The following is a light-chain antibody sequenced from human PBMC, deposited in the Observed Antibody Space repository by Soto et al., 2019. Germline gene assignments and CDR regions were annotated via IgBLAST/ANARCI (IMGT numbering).Light chain of an antibody. CDR1: QSATTW. J-gene: IGKJ5*01. CDR3: QQYDNLPLT. Sequence: DIQLTQSPSTLSASVGDRVTITCRASQSATTWLAWYQQKPGKAPKLLIFKASSLESGVPSRFSGGGSGTDFTFTISSLQPEDIATYYCQQYDNLPLTFGQGTRLEIK. CDR2: KAS. V-gene: IGKV1-5*03.